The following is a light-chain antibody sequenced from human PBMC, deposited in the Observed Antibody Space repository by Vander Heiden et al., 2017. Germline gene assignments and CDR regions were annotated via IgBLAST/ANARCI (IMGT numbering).Light chain of an antibody. Sequence: QSALTQPASVSGSPGQSITISCTGTSSDIGTYNFVSWYQQHPGKAPKLMIYDVSDRPSGVSDRFSGSKSGETASLTISGLQAEDEADYYCSSYTSSTTVVFGGGTTLTVL. CDR2: DVS. V-gene: IGLV2-14*03. CDR3: SSYTSSTTVV. J-gene: IGLJ3*02. CDR1: SSDIGTYNF.